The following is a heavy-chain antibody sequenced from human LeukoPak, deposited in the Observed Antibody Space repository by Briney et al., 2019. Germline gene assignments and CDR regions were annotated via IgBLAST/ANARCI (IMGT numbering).Heavy chain of an antibody. CDR2: IYTSGST. J-gene: IGHJ6*02. CDR3: ARLYSSSWYIYGMDV. Sequence: GSLRLSCAASGFTFSGYARSWIRQPAGKGLEWIGRIYTSGSTNYNPSLKSRVTMSVDTSKNQFSLKLSSVTAADTAVYYCARLYSSSWYIYGMDVWGQGTTVTVSS. V-gene: IGHV4-4*07. CDR1: GFTFSGYA. D-gene: IGHD6-13*01.